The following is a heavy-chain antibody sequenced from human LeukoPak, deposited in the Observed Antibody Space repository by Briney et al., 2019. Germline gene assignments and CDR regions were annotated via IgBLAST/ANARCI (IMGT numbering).Heavy chain of an antibody. J-gene: IGHJ4*02. Sequence: SQTLSLTCTVSGGSISSGSYYWSWIRQPAGKGLEWIGRIYTSGSTNYNPSLKSRVTISVDTSKDQFSLKLSSVTAADTAVYYCARDLGNYYDSSGYYTWYFDYWGQGTLVTVSS. CDR2: IYTSGST. CDR3: ARDLGNYYDSSGYYTWYFDY. CDR1: GGSISSGSYY. V-gene: IGHV4-61*02. D-gene: IGHD3-22*01.